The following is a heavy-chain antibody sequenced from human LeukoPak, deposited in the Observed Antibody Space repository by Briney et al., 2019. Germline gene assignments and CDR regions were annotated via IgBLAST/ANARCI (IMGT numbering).Heavy chain of an antibody. D-gene: IGHD3-22*01. CDR3: ASLHYYDNPNWFDP. CDR2: INHSGST. V-gene: IGHV4-34*01. J-gene: IGHJ5*02. CDR1: GGSLSDFY. Sequence: PSETLSLTCAVYGGSLSDFYWSWIRQPPGKGLEWIGEINHSGSTNYNPSLKSRVTISVDTSKNQFSLKLSSVTAADTAMYYCASLHYYDNPNWFDPWGQGTLVTVSS.